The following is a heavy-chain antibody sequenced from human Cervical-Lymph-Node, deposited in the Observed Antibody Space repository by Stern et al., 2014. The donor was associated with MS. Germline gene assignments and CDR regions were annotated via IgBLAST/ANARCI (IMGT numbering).Heavy chain of an antibody. J-gene: IGHJ4*02. V-gene: IGHV3-30*18. CDR3: AKDFKTRKSHYFDY. CDR2: ISYDGSIR. Sequence: EQLEESGGGVVQPGRSLRLSCAASGFTFSTYAMHWVRQAPGMGLEWVAIISYDGSIRYHADSVTGRLTISRDNSNSTLYLQLNSLRPEDTAVYFCAKDFKTRKSHYFDYWGQGTLVTVSS. CDR1: GFTFSTYA.